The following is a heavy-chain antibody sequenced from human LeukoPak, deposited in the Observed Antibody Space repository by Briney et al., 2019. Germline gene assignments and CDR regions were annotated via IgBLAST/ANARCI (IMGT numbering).Heavy chain of an antibody. CDR2: IYYSGST. J-gene: IGHJ4*02. D-gene: IGHD5-18*01. CDR1: GGSISSGGYY. Sequence: PSQTLSLTCTVSGGSISSGGYYWSWSRQHPGKGLEWIEYIYYSGSTYYNPSLKSRVTISVDTSKNQFSLKLSSVTAADTAVYYCARADTAMVTRFDYWGQGTLVTVSS. V-gene: IGHV4-31*03. CDR3: ARADTAMVTRFDY.